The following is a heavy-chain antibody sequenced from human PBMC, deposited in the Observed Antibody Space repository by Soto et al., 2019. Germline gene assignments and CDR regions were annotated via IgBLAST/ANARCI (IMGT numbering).Heavy chain of an antibody. CDR3: ARDRGVVVAAGYYYYGMDV. CDR2: IYPSGMP. V-gene: IGHV4-30-2*01. Sequence: NPSETLSLTCTVSGGSISNAAYSWSWIRQPPGKGLEWIGYIYPSGMPFYNPSLRSRVTISIDRSNDQFSLNLKSVTAADTAVYYCARDRGVVVAAGYYYYGMDVWGQGTTVTVSS. J-gene: IGHJ6*02. CDR1: GGSISNAAYS. D-gene: IGHD2-15*01.